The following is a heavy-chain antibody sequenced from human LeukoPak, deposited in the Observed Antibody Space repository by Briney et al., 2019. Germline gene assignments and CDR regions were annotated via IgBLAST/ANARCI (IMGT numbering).Heavy chain of an antibody. J-gene: IGHJ6*03. CDR2: IKQDGSEK. Sequence: GGSLRLSCAAPGFTFSSYWMSWVRQAPGKGLEWVANIKQDGSEKYYVDSVEGRFTISRDNAKNSLYLQMNSLRAEDTAVYYCARVGDTAMYYYMDVWGKGTTVTVSS. D-gene: IGHD5-18*01. CDR1: GFTFSSYW. CDR3: ARVGDTAMYYYMDV. V-gene: IGHV3-7*01.